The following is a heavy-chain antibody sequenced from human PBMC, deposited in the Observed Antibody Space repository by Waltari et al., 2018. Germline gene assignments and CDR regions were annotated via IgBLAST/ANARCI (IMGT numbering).Heavy chain of an antibody. V-gene: IGHV3-23*01. J-gene: IGHJ4*02. CDR1: GFTFRSYA. CDR3: AREQLARGFDY. D-gene: IGHD6-6*01. Sequence: VQLLESGGGLVQPGGSLSLSCAASGFTFRSYAMRWVRQAPGKGLEWVSAISGSGGSTYYADSVKGRFTISRDNSKNTLYLQMNSLRAEDTAVYYCAREQLARGFDYWGQGTLVTVSS. CDR2: ISGSGGST.